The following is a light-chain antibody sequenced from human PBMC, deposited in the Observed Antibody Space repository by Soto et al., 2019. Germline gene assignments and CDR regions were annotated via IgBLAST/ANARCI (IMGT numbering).Light chain of an antibody. V-gene: IGLV2-14*01. J-gene: IGLJ2*01. CDR3: SSYARSSTLV. CDR2: EVS. CDR1: SSDIGDYNY. Sequence: QSALTQPASVSGSPGQSITISCSGTSSDIGDYNYVSWYQQHPGKVPKLIIYEVSHRPSGVSHRFSGSKSGNTASLTISGLQGEDEADYYCSSYARSSTLVFGGGTKLTVL.